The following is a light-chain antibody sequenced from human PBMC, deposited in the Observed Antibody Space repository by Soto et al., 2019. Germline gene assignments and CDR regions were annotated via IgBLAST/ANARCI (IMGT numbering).Light chain of an antibody. J-gene: IGLJ3*02. CDR3: SSYTSSSTV. CDR2: DVS. V-gene: IGLV2-14*01. CDR1: SSDVGGYNY. Sequence: QSVLTQPASVSGSPGQSITISCTGTSSDVGGYNYVSWYQQHPGKAPKLMIYDVSNRPSGVSNRFSGSKSGNTASLTISGLQAEDEADYYCSSYTSSSTVFGGGTKVTVL.